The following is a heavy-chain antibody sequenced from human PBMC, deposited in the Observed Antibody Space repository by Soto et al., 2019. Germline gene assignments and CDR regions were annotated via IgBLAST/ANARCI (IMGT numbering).Heavy chain of an antibody. Sequence: GASVKVSCKASGYTFTSYDINWVRQATGQGREWMGWMNPNSGNTGYAQKFQGRVTMTRNTSISTAYMELSSLRSEDTAVYYCVIGIAAAGRICWGQRTLVTVSS. J-gene: IGHJ4*02. CDR1: GYTFTSYD. CDR3: VIGIAAAGRIC. D-gene: IGHD6-13*01. CDR2: MNPNSGNT. V-gene: IGHV1-8*01.